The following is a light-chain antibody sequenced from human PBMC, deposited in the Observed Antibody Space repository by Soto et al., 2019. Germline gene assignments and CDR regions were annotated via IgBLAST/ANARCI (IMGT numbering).Light chain of an antibody. V-gene: IGKV3-20*01. Sequence: DIVLTQSPVTLSLSPGERATLSCRACQSVGSSHLAWYQQKPGQAPRLVIYGASSRATGIPDRFSGSGSGTDFTLTISRLEPEDFAVYYCQQYDSSPLYTFGQGTKLEIK. CDR3: QQYDSSPLYT. CDR1: QSVGSSH. CDR2: GAS. J-gene: IGKJ2*01.